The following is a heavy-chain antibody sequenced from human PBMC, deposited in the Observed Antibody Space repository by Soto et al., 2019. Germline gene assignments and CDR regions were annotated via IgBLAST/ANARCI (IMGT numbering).Heavy chain of an antibody. CDR1: GGSISSYY. Sequence: SETLSLTCTVSGGSISSYYWSWIRQPPGKGLEWIGYIYYSGSTNYNPSLKSRVTISLDTSKNQFSLKLSSVTAADTAVYYCARAEEAARPDYYYYYMDVWGKGTTVTVSS. CDR3: ARAEEAARPDYYYYYMDV. J-gene: IGHJ6*03. CDR2: IYYSGST. D-gene: IGHD6-6*01. V-gene: IGHV4-59*01.